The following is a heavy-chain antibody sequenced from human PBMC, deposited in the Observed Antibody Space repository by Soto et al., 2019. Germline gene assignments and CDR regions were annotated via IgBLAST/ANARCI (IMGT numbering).Heavy chain of an antibody. J-gene: IGHJ4*02. Sequence: SETLSLTCAVSGGSISSGGYSWSWIRQPPGKGLEWIGDIYHSGNTYYNPSLKSRVIISVDKSKNQFSLKLSSVTDADTAMYYCARGERKKQRDYWGQGTLVTLSS. CDR3: ARGERKKQRDY. D-gene: IGHD6-25*01. CDR2: IYHSGNT. CDR1: GGSISSGGYS. V-gene: IGHV4-30-2*01.